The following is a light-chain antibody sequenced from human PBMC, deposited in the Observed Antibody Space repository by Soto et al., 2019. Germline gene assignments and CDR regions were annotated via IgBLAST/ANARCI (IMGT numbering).Light chain of an antibody. Sequence: EIVLTQSPATLSLSPGERATLSCRASQSVSNSLAWFQQKPGQAPRLLMYDASNRATDIPARFSGSASGTDFTLTISSLEPEDFAVYYCQQRRNWPRTFGQGTKLEIK. CDR1: QSVSNS. CDR3: QQRRNWPRT. J-gene: IGKJ2*01. V-gene: IGKV3-11*01. CDR2: DAS.